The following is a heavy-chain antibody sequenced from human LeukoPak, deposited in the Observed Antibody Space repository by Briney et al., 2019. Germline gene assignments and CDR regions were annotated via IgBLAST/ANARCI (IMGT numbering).Heavy chain of an antibody. CDR3: ARSWVYYYDSSGYWAH. J-gene: IGHJ4*02. Sequence: GGSLRLSCAASGFTFSDYYMSWIRQAPGKGLEWVSYISSSGSTTYYADSVKGRFTISRDNAKNSPYLQMNSLRAEDTAVYYCARSWVYYYDSSGYWAHWGQGTLVTVSS. V-gene: IGHV3-11*01. D-gene: IGHD3-22*01. CDR2: ISSSGSTT. CDR1: GFTFSDYY.